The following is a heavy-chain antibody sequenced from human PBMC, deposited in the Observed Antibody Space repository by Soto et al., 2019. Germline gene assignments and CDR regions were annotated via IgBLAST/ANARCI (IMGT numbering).Heavy chain of an antibody. CDR3: ARSYGSGSYYARYLYGMDV. CDR2: INHSGST. D-gene: IGHD3-10*01. J-gene: IGHJ6*02. Sequence: PSETLSLTCAVYGGSFSGYYWSWIRQPPGKGLEWIGEINHSGSTNYNPSLKSRVTISVDTSKNQFSLKLSSVTAADTAVYYCARSYGSGSYYARYLYGMDVVGQGTTVTVSS. CDR1: GGSFSGYY. V-gene: IGHV4-34*01.